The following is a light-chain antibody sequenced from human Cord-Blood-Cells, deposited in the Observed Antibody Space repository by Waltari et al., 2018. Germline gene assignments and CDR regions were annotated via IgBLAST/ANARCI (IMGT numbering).Light chain of an antibody. CDR2: EVS. J-gene: IGLJ2*01. CDR1: SSDVGGYNL. Sequence: QSALTQPASVSGSPGQSITISCPGTSSDVGGYNLVSWYQQHPGKAPKLMIYEVSKRPSGVSNRFSGSKSGNTASLTISGLQAEDEADYYCCSYAGSVVFGGGTKLTVL. V-gene: IGLV2-23*02. CDR3: CSYAGSVV.